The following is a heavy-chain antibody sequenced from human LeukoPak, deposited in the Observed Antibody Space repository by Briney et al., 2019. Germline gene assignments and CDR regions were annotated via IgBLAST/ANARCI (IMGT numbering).Heavy chain of an antibody. V-gene: IGHV3-23*01. Sequence: PGGSLRLSCAASGFTFSSYVLSWARQAPGKGLEWVSGISASGGSTYYADSVEGRFTISRDNSKNTVYLQMNSLTAEDTAVYYCAKGSSAWYGWFDPWGQGTLVTVSS. D-gene: IGHD6-19*01. CDR1: GFTFSSYV. J-gene: IGHJ5*02. CDR2: ISASGGST. CDR3: AKGSSAWYGWFDP.